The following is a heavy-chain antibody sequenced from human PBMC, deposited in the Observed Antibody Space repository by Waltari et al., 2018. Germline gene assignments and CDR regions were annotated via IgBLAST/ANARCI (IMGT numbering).Heavy chain of an antibody. Sequence: QVQLVQSGAEVKKPGASVRLSCKASGYNFHSYYTKWLRQAPGQGPEWMGVINPGGGSTIYAQKFQGRVTMSRDTSTSTVYMELSSLRSEDTAVYYCARSRILTGYFPNEEFDNWGQGTLVTVSS. CDR3: ARSRILTGYFPNEEFDN. CDR2: INPGGGST. J-gene: IGHJ4*02. CDR1: GYNFHSYY. D-gene: IGHD3-9*01. V-gene: IGHV1-46*02.